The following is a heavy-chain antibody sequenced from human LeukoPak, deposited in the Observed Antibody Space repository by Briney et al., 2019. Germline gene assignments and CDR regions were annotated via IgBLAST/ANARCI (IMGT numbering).Heavy chain of an antibody. CDR3: ARVMQTIGGGDNGYYFDY. V-gene: IGHV4-59*12. Sequence: PSETLSLTCTVSGGSISSYYWSWIRQPPGKGLEWIGYIYYSGSTNYNPSLKSRVTISVDTSKNQFSLKLSSVTAADTAVYYCARVMQTIGGGDNGYYFDYWGQGTLVTVSS. CDR2: IYYSGST. D-gene: IGHD2-21*01. CDR1: GGSISSYY. J-gene: IGHJ4*02.